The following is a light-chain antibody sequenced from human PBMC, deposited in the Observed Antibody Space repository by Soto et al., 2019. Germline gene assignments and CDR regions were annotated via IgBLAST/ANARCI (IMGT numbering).Light chain of an antibody. CDR2: EVS. Sequence: QSALTQPASVSGSPGQSITISCTGTSSDVGGYNYVSWYQQHPGKAPELMIYEVSNRPSGVSKRLSGSNAGNTASLTISGLQAEDEADEYCSSYTSSSTYDFGTGTQLTVL. V-gene: IGLV2-14*01. J-gene: IGLJ1*01. CDR1: SSDVGGYNY. CDR3: SSYTSSSTYD.